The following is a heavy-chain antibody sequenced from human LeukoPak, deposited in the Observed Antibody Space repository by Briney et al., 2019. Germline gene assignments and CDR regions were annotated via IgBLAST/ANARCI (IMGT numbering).Heavy chain of an antibody. J-gene: IGHJ4*02. CDR2: ISYDGSNK. CDR1: GFTFSSYG. D-gene: IGHD5-18*01. Sequence: GGSLRLSCAASGFTFSSYGMHWVRQAPGKGLEWVAVISYDGSNKYYADSVKGRFTISRDNSKNTLYLQMNSLRAEDTAVYYCAKGLRGYSYDSDYWGQGTLVTVSS. CDR3: AKGLRGYSYDSDY. V-gene: IGHV3-30*18.